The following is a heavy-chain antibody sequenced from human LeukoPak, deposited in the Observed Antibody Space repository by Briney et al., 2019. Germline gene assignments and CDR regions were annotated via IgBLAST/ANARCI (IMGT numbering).Heavy chain of an antibody. J-gene: IGHJ4*02. CDR3: ARDPPSGYDSPGD. Sequence: GGSLRLSCAASGFTFSSYAMHWVRQAPGKGLEWVAVISYDGSNKYYADSVKGRFTISRDNANNSLYLQMNSLRAEDTAVYCCARDPPSGYDSPGDWGQGTLVTVSS. V-gene: IGHV3-30-3*01. D-gene: IGHD3-22*01. CDR2: ISYDGSNK. CDR1: GFTFSSYA.